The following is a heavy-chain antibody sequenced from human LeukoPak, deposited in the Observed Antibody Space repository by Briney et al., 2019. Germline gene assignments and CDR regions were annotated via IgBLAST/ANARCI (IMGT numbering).Heavy chain of an antibody. CDR3: ARMTYCGGDCYNTFDY. V-gene: IGHV1-18*01. D-gene: IGHD2-21*02. J-gene: IGHJ4*02. Sequence: GASVKVSCKASGYTFTSYGISWVRQAPGQGLEGMGWISAYNGNTNYAQKLQGRVTMTTDTSTSTAYMELRSLRSDDTAVYYCARMTYCGGDCYNTFDYWGQGTLVTVSS. CDR2: ISAYNGNT. CDR1: GYTFTSYG.